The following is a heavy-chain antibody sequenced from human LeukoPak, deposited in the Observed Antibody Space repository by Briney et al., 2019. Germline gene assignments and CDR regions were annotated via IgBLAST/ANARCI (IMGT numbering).Heavy chain of an antibody. D-gene: IGHD2-21*02. CDR2: ISSSSSTI. CDR1: GFTFSSYS. Sequence: PGGSLRLSCAASGFTFSSYSMNWVRQAPGKGLEWVSYISSSSSTIYYADSVKGRFTISRDNAKNSLYLQMNSLRDEDTAVYYCARVPELCGGDCDSFFDYWGQGTLVTVSS. CDR3: ARVPELCGGDCDSFFDY. V-gene: IGHV3-48*02. J-gene: IGHJ4*02.